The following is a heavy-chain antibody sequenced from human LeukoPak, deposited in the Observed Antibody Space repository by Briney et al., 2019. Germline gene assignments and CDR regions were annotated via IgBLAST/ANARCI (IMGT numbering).Heavy chain of an antibody. V-gene: IGHV4-34*01. CDR1: GGSFSGYY. J-gene: IGHJ4*02. Sequence: PSETLSLTCAVYGGSFSGYYWSWIRQPPGKGLEWTGEINHSGSTNYNPSLKSRVTISVDTSKNQFSLKLSSVTAADTAVYYCARATPETPRYDFWSGYYKLFFDYWGQGTLVTVSS. CDR2: INHSGST. CDR3: ARATPETPRYDFWSGYYKLFFDY. D-gene: IGHD3-3*01.